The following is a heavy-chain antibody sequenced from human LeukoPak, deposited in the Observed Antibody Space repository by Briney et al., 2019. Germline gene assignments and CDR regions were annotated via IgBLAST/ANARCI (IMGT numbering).Heavy chain of an antibody. Sequence: SEILSLTCTVSGGSVSSGTDYWNWIRQPPGKGLEWIGYIYHSGGTNYNPSLKSRVTILVDTSKNQFSLKLSSVTAADTAVYYCARDRDTSGRYYYYMDVWGKGTTVTVSS. CDR1: GGSVSSGTDY. D-gene: IGHD3-22*01. J-gene: IGHJ6*03. CDR2: IYHSGGT. V-gene: IGHV4-61*01. CDR3: ARDRDTSGRYYYYMDV.